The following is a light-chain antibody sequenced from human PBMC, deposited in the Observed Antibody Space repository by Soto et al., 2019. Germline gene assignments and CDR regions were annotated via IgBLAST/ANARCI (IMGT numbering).Light chain of an antibody. CDR3: QQYSNSRWT. V-gene: IGKV3-20*01. CDR1: QSVSSSY. CDR2: AAS. Sequence: EIVLTQSPGTLSLSPGDTATLSCRASQSVSSSYLAWYQQKPGQAPRLLIYAASSRATGIPDRFSGSGSGTDFTLSISRLEPEDFAVYYCQQYSNSRWTFGQGTKVEIK. J-gene: IGKJ1*01.